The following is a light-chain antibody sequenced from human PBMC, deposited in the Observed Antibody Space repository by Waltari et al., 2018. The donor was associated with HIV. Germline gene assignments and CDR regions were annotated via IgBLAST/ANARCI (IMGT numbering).Light chain of an antibody. CDR1: SSDVGGYNY. CDR2: DVS. Sequence: QSALTQPRSVSGSPGQSVTISCTGTSSDVGGYNYVSWYQQHPGKAPKLMIYDVSKRPSGVPDRFSGSKSGNTASLTISGLQAEDEADYYCCSYAGSLVV. J-gene: IGLJ2*01. V-gene: IGLV2-11*01. CDR3: CSYAGSLVV.